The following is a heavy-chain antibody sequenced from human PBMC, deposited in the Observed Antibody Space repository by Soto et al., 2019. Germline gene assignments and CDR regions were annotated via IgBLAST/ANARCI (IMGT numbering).Heavy chain of an antibody. D-gene: IGHD1-7*01. CDR2: ISGYNGNT. CDR3: ARDLSAGTTAY. V-gene: IGHV1-18*01. J-gene: IGHJ4*02. Sequence: QVQLVQSGAEVKKPGASVKVSCKASGYTFASYGITWVRQAPGQGLQWIGWISGYNGNTNFAQKFQGRITMTTDTSTRTAHMELRSLRSGDTAVYYCARDLSAGTTAYWGQGTLVTVSS. CDR1: GYTFASYG.